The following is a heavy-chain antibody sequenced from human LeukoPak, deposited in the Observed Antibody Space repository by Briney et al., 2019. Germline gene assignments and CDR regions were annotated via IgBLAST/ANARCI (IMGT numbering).Heavy chain of an antibody. Sequence: SETLSLTCTVSGGSISSSSYYWGWIRQPPGKGLEWIGSIYYSGSTYYNPSLKSRVTISVDTSKNQFSLKLSSVTAADTAVYYCARGPTYLGYSSGWYKKGIDYWGQGTLVTVSS. CDR3: ARGPTYLGYSSGWYKKGIDY. D-gene: IGHD6-19*01. CDR1: GGSISSSSYY. CDR2: IYYSGST. J-gene: IGHJ4*02. V-gene: IGHV4-39*01.